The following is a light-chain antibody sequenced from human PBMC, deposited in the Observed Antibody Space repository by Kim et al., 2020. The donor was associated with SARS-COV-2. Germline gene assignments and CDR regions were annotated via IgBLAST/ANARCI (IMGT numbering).Light chain of an antibody. CDR3: HQRSNWSLT. Sequence: LLPGEGDNLSCRASQSVSGYLAWYQHKTGHDPRRLIFYTSARATGIPARFSASGGGVDFTLHISSRVPEDFSVYYCHQRSNWSLTFGGGTQVDIK. CDR1: QSVSGY. V-gene: IGKV3-11*01. CDR2: YTS. J-gene: IGKJ4*01.